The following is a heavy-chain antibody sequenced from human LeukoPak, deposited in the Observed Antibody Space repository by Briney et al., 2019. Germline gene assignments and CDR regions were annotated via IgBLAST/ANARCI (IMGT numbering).Heavy chain of an antibody. V-gene: IGHV4-59*01. CDR3: ARGSIVGASPVDY. CDR1: GGSISSYY. Sequence: SETLSLTCTVSGGSISSYYWSWIRQPPGKGLEWIGYIYYSGSTNYNPSLKSRVTISVDTSKNQFSLKLSSVTAADTAVYYCARGSIVGASPVDYWGQETLVTVSS. D-gene: IGHD1-26*01. J-gene: IGHJ4*02. CDR2: IYYSGST.